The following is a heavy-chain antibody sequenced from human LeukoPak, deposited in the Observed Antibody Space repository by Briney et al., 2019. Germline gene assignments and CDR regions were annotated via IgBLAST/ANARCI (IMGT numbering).Heavy chain of an antibody. CDR1: GFSFSDFG. CDR2: ISYDGSNK. Sequence: GGSLRLSCAASGFSFSDFGMHWVRQAPGKGLEWVAVISYDGSNKYYADSVKGRFTISRDNSKNTLYPQMNSLRAEDTAVYYCASDWAFEAFDIWGQGTMVTVSS. V-gene: IGHV3-30*03. D-gene: IGHD7-27*01. J-gene: IGHJ3*02. CDR3: ASDWAFEAFDI.